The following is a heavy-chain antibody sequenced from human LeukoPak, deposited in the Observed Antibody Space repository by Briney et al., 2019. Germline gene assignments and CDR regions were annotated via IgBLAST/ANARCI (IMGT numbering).Heavy chain of an antibody. V-gene: IGHV3-7*01. CDR2: IKQDGSEK. J-gene: IGHJ4*02. Sequence: GSLRLSCAASRFTFSSYWMSWVRQAPGKGLEWVANIKQDGSEKYYVDSVKGRFTISRDNAKNSLYLQMNSLRAEDTAVYYCARDGYYYDSSGYSSGDYWGQGTLVTVSS. CDR1: RFTFSSYW. D-gene: IGHD3-22*01. CDR3: ARDGYYYDSSGYSSGDY.